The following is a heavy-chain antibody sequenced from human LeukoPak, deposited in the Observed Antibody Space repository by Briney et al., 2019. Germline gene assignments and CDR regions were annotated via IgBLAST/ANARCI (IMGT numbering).Heavy chain of an antibody. Sequence: GGSLRLSCAASGFTVSSNYMSWVRQAPGKGLEWVSVIYSGGSTYYADSVKGRFTISRDNSKNTLYLQMNSLRAEDTAVYYCARGPGYSYGPDFDYWGQGTLVTVSS. V-gene: IGHV3-66*01. CDR3: ARGPGYSYGPDFDY. J-gene: IGHJ4*02. CDR2: IYSGGST. D-gene: IGHD5-18*01. CDR1: GFTVSSNY.